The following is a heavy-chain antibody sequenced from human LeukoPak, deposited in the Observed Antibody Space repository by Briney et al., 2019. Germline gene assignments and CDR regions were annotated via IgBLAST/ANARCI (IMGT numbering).Heavy chain of an antibody. J-gene: IGHJ4*02. CDR2: VSSGSSTI. D-gene: IGHD1-26*01. CDR3: ARDDSGSYDY. V-gene: IGHV3-11*04. CDR1: GFTFSDYY. Sequence: GGSLRLSCAASGFTFSDYYMSWIRQAPGKALEWVSYVSSGSSTIYYADSVKGRFTVSRDNGKRSLYLHMNSLRAEDTAVYYCARDDSGSYDYWGQGTLVTVSS.